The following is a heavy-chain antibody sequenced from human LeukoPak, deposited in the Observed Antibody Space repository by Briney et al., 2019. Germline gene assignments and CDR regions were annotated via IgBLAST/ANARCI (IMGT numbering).Heavy chain of an antibody. CDR2: IRYDGSNK. Sequence: GGSLRLSCAASGFTFNSYGMHWVRQAPGKGLEWVAFIRYDGSNKYYADSVKGRFTISRDNSKNTLYLQMNSLRAEDTAVYYCAKDSVWFGETNPFDYWGQGTLVTVSS. D-gene: IGHD3-10*01. V-gene: IGHV3-30*02. J-gene: IGHJ4*02. CDR3: AKDSVWFGETNPFDY. CDR1: GFTFNSYG.